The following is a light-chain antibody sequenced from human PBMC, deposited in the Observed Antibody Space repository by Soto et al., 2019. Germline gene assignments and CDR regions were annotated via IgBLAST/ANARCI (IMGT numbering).Light chain of an antibody. Sequence: QSVLTQSPSASASLGASVKLTCTLSSGHSNYAIAWHQQQPEKGPRHLMKVNHDGSHSKGDGVPDRFSGSTSGAERYLTISSLQSEDEADYYCQNWTTGGDWVFGGGTQLTVL. CDR2: VNHDGSH. J-gene: IGLJ3*02. CDR3: QNWTTGGDWV. CDR1: SGHSNYA. V-gene: IGLV4-69*01.